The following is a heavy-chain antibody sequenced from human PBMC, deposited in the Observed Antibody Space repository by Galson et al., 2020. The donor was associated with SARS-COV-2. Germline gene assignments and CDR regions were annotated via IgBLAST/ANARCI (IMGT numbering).Heavy chain of an antibody. Sequence: GESLKISCAASGFSFSDYQMSWIRQAPGKGLEWISHITRDGSLTYYADSVKGRFTISRDNAKSSLYLQMNSLRAEDTAVYYCARAPQVSSGWPIFDYWGQGTLVPVSS. CDR1: GFSFSDYQ. V-gene: IGHV3-11*01. D-gene: IGHD6-19*01. CDR3: ARAPQVSSGWPIFDY. J-gene: IGHJ4*02. CDR2: ITRDGSLT.